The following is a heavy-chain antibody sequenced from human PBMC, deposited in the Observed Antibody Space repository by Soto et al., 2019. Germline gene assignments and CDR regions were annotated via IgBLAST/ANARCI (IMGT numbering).Heavy chain of an antibody. CDR1: GFTFADAW. D-gene: IGHD3-22*01. V-gene: IGHV3-15*01. J-gene: IGHJ4*02. CDR3: TAGLSNGYYNFDY. Sequence: EMQLVESGGGLVKPGGSLRLSCAASGFTFADAWMSWVRQAPGRGLEWVGRIKREADGGTTDYAAPVKGRNTISRDDSKNTLYLQINSLKTEDTAAYYCTAGLSNGYYNFDYWGRGTPVTVSS. CDR2: IKREADGGTT.